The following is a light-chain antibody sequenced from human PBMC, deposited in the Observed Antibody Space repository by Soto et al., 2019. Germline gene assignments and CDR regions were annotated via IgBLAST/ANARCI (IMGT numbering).Light chain of an antibody. CDR3: SSYAGSNNYV. V-gene: IGLV2-8*01. CDR2: EVS. Sequence: QSALTQPPSASGSPGQSVTISCTGTSSDVGGYNSVSWYQHHQGKAPKLMIYEVSKRPSGVPDRFSGSKSASTASLTVSGLQAEDEADYYCSSYAGSNNYVFGTGTKLTVL. J-gene: IGLJ1*01. CDR1: SSDVGGYNS.